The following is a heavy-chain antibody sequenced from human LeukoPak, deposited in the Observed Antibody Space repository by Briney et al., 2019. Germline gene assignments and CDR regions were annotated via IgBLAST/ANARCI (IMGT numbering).Heavy chain of an antibody. D-gene: IGHD3-10*01. CDR2: IYYSGST. CDR1: GGSSSSNY. Sequence: PSETLSLTCTVSGGSSSSNYWSWIRQPPGKGLEWIGYIYYSGSTNYNPSLKSRVTISVDTSKNQFSLKLSSVTAADTAVYYCARHRQEGYYYGSGSQKGLFDYWGQGTLVTVSS. CDR3: ARHRQEGYYYGSGSQKGLFDY. V-gene: IGHV4-59*08. J-gene: IGHJ4*02.